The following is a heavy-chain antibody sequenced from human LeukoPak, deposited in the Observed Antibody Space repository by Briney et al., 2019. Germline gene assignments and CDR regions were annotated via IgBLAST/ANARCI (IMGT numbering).Heavy chain of an antibody. CDR2: INRDGSDT. J-gene: IGHJ4*02. Sequence: GGSLRLSCAASGFTFSNYWMHWVRQAPGKGLVWVSRINRDGSDTTYADSVTGRLTISRDNAKNTLYLQVNSLRVEATAVYYCARSSYPYYFDSWGQGTLVTVSS. D-gene: IGHD6-6*01. CDR3: ARSSYPYYFDS. CDR1: GFTFSNYW. V-gene: IGHV3-74*01.